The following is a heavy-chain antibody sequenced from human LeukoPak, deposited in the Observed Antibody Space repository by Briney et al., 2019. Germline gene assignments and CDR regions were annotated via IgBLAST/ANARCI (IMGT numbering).Heavy chain of an antibody. Sequence: PSETLSLTCTVSGGSISSGRHHWSWIRQPAGKGLEWIGRIYTSGSTNYNPSLKSRVAISVDTSKNQFSLKLSSVTAADTAVYYCAESGYDLADYWGQGTLVTVSS. CDR1: GGSISSGRHH. J-gene: IGHJ4*02. CDR2: IYTSGST. CDR3: AESGYDLADY. D-gene: IGHD5-12*01. V-gene: IGHV4-61*02.